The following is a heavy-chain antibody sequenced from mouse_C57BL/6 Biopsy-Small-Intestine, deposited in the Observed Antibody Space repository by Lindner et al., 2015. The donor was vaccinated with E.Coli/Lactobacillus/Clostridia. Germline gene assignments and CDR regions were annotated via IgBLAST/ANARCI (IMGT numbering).Heavy chain of an antibody. CDR3: ARHEERAYYSNLFAY. CDR1: GYIFTEYT. CDR2: FHPGSGSI. V-gene: IGHV1-62-2*01. Sequence: VQLQESGAELVKPGASVKLSCKASGYIFTEYTIHWVKQRSGQGLEWIGWFHPGSGSIKYNEKFKDKATLTADKSSHTVYMELSRLTSEDSAVYFCARHEERAYYSNLFAYWGQGTLVTVSA. D-gene: IGHD2-5*01. J-gene: IGHJ3*01.